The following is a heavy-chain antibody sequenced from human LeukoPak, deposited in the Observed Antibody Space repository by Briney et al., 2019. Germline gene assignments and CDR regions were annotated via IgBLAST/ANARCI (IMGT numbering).Heavy chain of an antibody. Sequence: EASVKVSRKASGYTFTSYYMHWVRQAPGQGLGWMGIINPSGGSTSYAQKFQGRVTMTRDTSTSTVYMELSSLRSEDTAVYYCARSLYSSSGKIYYYYGMDVWGQGTTVTVSS. CDR2: INPSGGST. V-gene: IGHV1-46*01. CDR1: GYTFTSYY. D-gene: IGHD6-6*01. CDR3: ARSLYSSSGKIYYYYGMDV. J-gene: IGHJ6*02.